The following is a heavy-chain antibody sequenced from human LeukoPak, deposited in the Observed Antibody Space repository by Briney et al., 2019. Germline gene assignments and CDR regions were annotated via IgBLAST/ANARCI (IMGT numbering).Heavy chain of an antibody. V-gene: IGHV3-30*02. CDR2: IRYDGNKK. CDR3: AREHYFYHMDA. CDR1: GFTFSSYG. Sequence: GGSLRLSCAASGFTFSSYGMHWVRQAAGKGLEWVAFIRYDGNKKYYADSVKGRFTISRDNAENSLYPQMNSLRAEDTAVYYCAREHYFYHMDAWGEGTTVTVSS. J-gene: IGHJ6*03.